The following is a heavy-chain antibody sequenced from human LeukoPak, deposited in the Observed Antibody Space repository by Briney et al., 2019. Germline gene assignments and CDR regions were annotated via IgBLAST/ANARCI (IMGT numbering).Heavy chain of an antibody. D-gene: IGHD3-22*01. Sequence: PGGSLRLSCAASGFTFSSYSMNWVRQAPGKGLEWVSYISSSSTIYYADSVKGRFTISRDNAKNSLYLQMNSLRAEDTAVYYCARDGYYYDSSGQVNYYYYYMDVWGKGTTVTVSS. CDR2: ISSSSTI. J-gene: IGHJ6*03. V-gene: IGHV3-48*04. CDR3: ARDGYYYDSSGQVNYYYYYMDV. CDR1: GFTFSSYS.